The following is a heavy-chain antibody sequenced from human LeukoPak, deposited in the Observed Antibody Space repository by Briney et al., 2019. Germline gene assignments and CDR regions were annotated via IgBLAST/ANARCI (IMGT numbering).Heavy chain of an antibody. Sequence: ASVKVSCKTSGYTFTSYGFSWVRQAPGQGLEWMGWISAYDGNTNSAQKFQGRVTMTTDTSTSTAYMELRGLRSDDTAVYYCARGSNGLAHDYWGQGTLVTVSS. CDR1: GYTFTSYG. V-gene: IGHV1-18*01. CDR2: ISAYDGNT. CDR3: ARGSNGLAHDY. D-gene: IGHD3/OR15-3a*01. J-gene: IGHJ4*02.